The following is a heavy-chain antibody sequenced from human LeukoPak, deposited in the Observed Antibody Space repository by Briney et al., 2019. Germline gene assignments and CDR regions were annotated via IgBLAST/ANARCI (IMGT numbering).Heavy chain of an antibody. V-gene: IGHV4-59*01. CDR2: IYYSGST. Sequence: SETLSLTCTVSGGSISSYYWSWIRRPPGKGLEWIGYIYYSGSTNYNPSLKSRVTISVDTSKNQFSLKLSSVTAADTAVYYCARLWGLTTLGVAYYFDYWGQGTLVTVSS. D-gene: IGHD4-11*01. CDR3: ARLWGLTTLGVAYYFDY. J-gene: IGHJ4*02. CDR1: GGSISSYY.